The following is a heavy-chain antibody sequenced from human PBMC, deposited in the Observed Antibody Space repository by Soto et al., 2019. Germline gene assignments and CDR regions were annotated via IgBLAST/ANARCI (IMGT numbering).Heavy chain of an antibody. D-gene: IGHD3-10*01. CDR1: NGSISSAIYY. CDR3: AGRSSLASVQVYFGEISNYNWFDP. Sequence: QLQLQESGPGLVKPSETLSLTCTVSNGSISSAIYYCGWIRQPPGKGLEWIGSIYHSGSTYYNPSLQGPVTISVDTSKNQFSLKLSSVTAADTAVYFCAGRSSLASVQVYFGEISNYNWFDPWGQGTLVTVSS. J-gene: IGHJ5*02. V-gene: IGHV4-39*01. CDR2: IYHSGST.